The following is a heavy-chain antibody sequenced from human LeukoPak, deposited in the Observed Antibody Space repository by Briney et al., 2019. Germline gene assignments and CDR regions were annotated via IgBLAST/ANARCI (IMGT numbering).Heavy chain of an antibody. CDR2: ITTSS. D-gene: IGHD3-16*01. Sequence: GSLRLSCAASGFTFSTYTMSWVRQAPGKGLEWVSSITTSSSYAESVKGRFTNSRDNAKNSLYLQMDSLRDEDTAVYYCARDYAYAFDIWGQGTMVTVSS. CDR3: ARDYAYAFDI. J-gene: IGHJ3*02. V-gene: IGHV3-48*02. CDR1: GFTFSTYT.